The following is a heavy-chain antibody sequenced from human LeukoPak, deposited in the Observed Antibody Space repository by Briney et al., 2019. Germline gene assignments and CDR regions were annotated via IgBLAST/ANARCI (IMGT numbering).Heavy chain of an antibody. CDR1: GGSISSGSYY. V-gene: IGHV4-61*01. J-gene: IGHJ3*02. CDR2: IYYSGST. CDR3: ARVRWELLGGAFDI. D-gene: IGHD1-26*01. Sequence: SQTLSLTCTVSGGSISSGSYYWSWIRQPPGKGLEWIGYIYYSGSTNYNPSLKSRVTISVDTSKNQFSLKLSSVTAADTAVYYCARVRWELLGGAFDIWGQGTMVTVSS.